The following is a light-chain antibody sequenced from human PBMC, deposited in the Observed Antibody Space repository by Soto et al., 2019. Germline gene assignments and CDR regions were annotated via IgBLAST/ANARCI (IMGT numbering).Light chain of an antibody. CDR1: SCDVGGYNY. V-gene: IGLV2-14*01. CDR2: EVS. J-gene: IGLJ2*01. Sequence: QSALTQPASVSGSPGQSITISCTGSSCDVGGYNYVCWYQEHPSRATKLMIYEVSNRPSGVSHLFSGSNAGYTASLTISGRQTEEDADYYCSSFSTLTREVFGGGTKLTVL. CDR3: SSFSTLTREV.